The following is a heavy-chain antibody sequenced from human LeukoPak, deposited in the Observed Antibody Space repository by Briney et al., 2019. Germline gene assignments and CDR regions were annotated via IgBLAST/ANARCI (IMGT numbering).Heavy chain of an antibody. CDR3: AREGHCTGGSCLDY. CDR1: GYTFTAYY. D-gene: IGHD2-15*01. J-gene: IGHJ4*02. Sequence: GASVKVSCKASGYTFTAYYIHWVRQAPGQGLEWMGWINPNSGGTNFAQNFQGRVTMTRDTSISTAYMELSRLRSDDTAVFYCAREGHCTGGSCLDYWGQGTLVTVSS. V-gene: IGHV1-2*02. CDR2: INPNSGGT.